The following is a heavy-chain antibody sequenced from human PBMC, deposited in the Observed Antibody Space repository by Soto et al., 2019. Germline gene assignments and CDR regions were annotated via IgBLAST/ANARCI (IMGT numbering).Heavy chain of an antibody. CDR1: GYSFTSYW. Sequence: PGESLKISCKGSGYSFTSYWISWVRQMPGKGLEWMGRIDPSDSYTNYSPSFQGHVTISADKSISTAYLQWSSLKASDTAMYYCARIESYFNDFDYWGQGTLVTVSS. D-gene: IGHD1-26*01. CDR3: ARIESYFNDFDY. CDR2: IDPSDSYT. V-gene: IGHV5-10-1*01. J-gene: IGHJ4*02.